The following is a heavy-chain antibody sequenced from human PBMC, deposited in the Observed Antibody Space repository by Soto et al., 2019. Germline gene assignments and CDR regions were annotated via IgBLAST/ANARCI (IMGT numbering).Heavy chain of an antibody. J-gene: IGHJ6*02. D-gene: IGHD6-13*01. V-gene: IGHV1-69*01. CDR3: VSGKELVFYYYGMDV. CDR1: GGTFSSYA. CDR2: IIPIFGTA. Sequence: QVQLVQSGAEVKKPGSSVKVSCKASGGTFSSYAISWVRQAPGQGLEWMGGIIPIFGTANYAQKFQGRVTITADESTRTAYMELSSLRSEETAVYYCVSGKELVFYYYGMDVWGQGTTVTVSS.